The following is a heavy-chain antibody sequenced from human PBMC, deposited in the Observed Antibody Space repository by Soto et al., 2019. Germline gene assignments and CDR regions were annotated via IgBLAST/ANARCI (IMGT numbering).Heavy chain of an antibody. CDR2: IYYSGST. CDR1: GGSISSYY. D-gene: IGHD3-9*01. V-gene: IGHV4-59*08. Sequence: SETLSLTCTVSGGSISSYYWSWIRQPPGKGLEWIGYIYYSGSTNYNPSLKSRVTISVDTSKNQFSLKLSSVTAADTAVYYCARLAQSGTEYYDILTGYYPYFDYWGQGTLVTVSS. CDR3: ARLAQSGTEYYDILTGYYPYFDY. J-gene: IGHJ4*02.